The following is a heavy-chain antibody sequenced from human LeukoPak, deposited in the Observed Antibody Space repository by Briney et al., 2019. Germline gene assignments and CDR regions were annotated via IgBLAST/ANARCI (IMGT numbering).Heavy chain of an antibody. Sequence: ASVKVSCKASGYTFTGYYMHWVRQAPGQGLEWMGWINPNSGGTNYAQKFQGRVTMTRDTSISTAYMELSRLRSDDTAVYYCARDRGYCSSTSCFPGAYWGQGTLVTVPS. CDR1: GYTFTGYY. J-gene: IGHJ4*02. D-gene: IGHD2-2*01. CDR3: ARDRGYCSSTSCFPGAY. CDR2: INPNSGGT. V-gene: IGHV1-2*02.